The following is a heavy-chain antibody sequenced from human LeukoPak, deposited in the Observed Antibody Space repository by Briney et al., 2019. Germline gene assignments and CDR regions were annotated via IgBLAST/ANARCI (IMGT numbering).Heavy chain of an antibody. V-gene: IGHV3-11*06. J-gene: IGHJ4*02. CDR2: ISSSSSYT. CDR1: GFTFSDYY. CDR3: ARGVLWFGELLPHFDS. Sequence: PGGSLRLSCAASGFTFSDYYMSWIRQAPGKGLEWVSYISSSSSYTNYADSVKGRFTISRDNAKNSLYLQMNSLRAEDTAVYYCARGVLWFGELLPHFDSWGQGTLVTVSS. D-gene: IGHD3-10*01.